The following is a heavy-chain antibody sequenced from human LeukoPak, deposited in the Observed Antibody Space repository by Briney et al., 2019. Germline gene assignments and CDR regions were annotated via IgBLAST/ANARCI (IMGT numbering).Heavy chain of an antibody. CDR3: AIRFYNYDAFDI. CDR1: GGSFSGYY. Sequence: SETLSLTCAVYGGSFSGYYWSWIRQPPGKGLEWIGEINHSGSTNCNPSLKSRVTISVDTSKNQFSLKLSSVTAADTAVYYCAIRFYNYDAFDIWGQGTMVTVSS. V-gene: IGHV4-34*01. J-gene: IGHJ3*02. CDR2: INHSGST. D-gene: IGHD1-1*01.